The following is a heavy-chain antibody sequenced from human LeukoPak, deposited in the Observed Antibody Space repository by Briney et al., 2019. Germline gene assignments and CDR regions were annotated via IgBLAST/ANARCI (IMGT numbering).Heavy chain of an antibody. D-gene: IGHD3-22*01. CDR3: ARGPNYYDSPYDY. Sequence: LSETLSLTCPVSGGSISSYYWSWIRQPPGKGLEWIGYIYYSGSTNYNPSLKSRVTISVDTSKNQFSLKLSSVTAADTAVYYCARGPNYYDSPYDYWGQGTLVTVSS. CDR1: GGSISSYY. J-gene: IGHJ4*02. V-gene: IGHV4-59*01. CDR2: IYYSGST.